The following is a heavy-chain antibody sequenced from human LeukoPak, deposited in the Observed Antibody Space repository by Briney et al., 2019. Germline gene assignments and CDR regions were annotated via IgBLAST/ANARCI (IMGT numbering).Heavy chain of an antibody. D-gene: IGHD3-3*01. CDR3: AREGSRDFWSGPVYYFDY. Sequence: SETLSLTCTVSGGSISSSSYYWGWFRQPPGKGLEWIGYIHYSGGTYYNPSLTSRVTISVDTSKNQFSLRLSSVTAADTAVYYCAREGSRDFWSGPVYYFDYWGQGTLVTVAS. CDR1: GGSISSSSYY. V-gene: IGHV4-61*01. J-gene: IGHJ4*02. CDR2: IHYSGGT.